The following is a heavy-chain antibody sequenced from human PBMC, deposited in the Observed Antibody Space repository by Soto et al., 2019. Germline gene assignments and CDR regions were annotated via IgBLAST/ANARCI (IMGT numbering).Heavy chain of an antibody. V-gene: IGHV3-23*01. Sequence: GGSLRLSCEASGFTVSMSAMNWVRQAPGKGLEWVSYISDSGDRTYYADSVKGRFTISRDRSKNTVSLQMNSLRAEDTAVYYCAKDRGIIVKAGDAFDVWGQGTMVTVSS. D-gene: IGHD3-16*02. CDR2: ISDSGDRT. CDR1: GFTVSMSA. J-gene: IGHJ3*01. CDR3: AKDRGIIVKAGDAFDV.